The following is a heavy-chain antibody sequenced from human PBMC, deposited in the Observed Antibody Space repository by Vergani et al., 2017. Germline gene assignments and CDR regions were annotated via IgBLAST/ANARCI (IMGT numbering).Heavy chain of an antibody. Sequence: QVQLVQSGAEVKKPGASVKVSCKASGYTFTSYAMHWVRQAPGQRLEWMGWINAGNGNTKYSQKFQGRVTITRDTSASTAYMELSSLRSEDTAVYYCVKDLSHSGTYGEPLLVSFDYWGQGTLVTVSS. CDR1: GYTFTSYA. J-gene: IGHJ4*02. CDR2: INAGNGNT. D-gene: IGHD1-26*01. CDR3: VKDLSHSGTYGEPLLVSFDY. V-gene: IGHV1-3*01.